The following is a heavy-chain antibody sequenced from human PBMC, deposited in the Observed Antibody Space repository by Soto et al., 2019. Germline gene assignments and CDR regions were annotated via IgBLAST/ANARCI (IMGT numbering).Heavy chain of an antibody. J-gene: IGHJ6*02. CDR3: AKDVLTGSYYYYYGMDV. V-gene: IGHV3-30*18. Sequence: QVQLVESGGGVVQPGRSLRLSCAASGFTFSSYGMHWVRQAPGKGLEWVAVISYDGSNKYYADSVKGRFTISRDNSKNTLYLQMNSLRADDTAVYYCAKDVLTGSYYYYYGMDVWGQGTTVTVSS. D-gene: IGHD7-27*01. CDR1: GFTFSSYG. CDR2: ISYDGSNK.